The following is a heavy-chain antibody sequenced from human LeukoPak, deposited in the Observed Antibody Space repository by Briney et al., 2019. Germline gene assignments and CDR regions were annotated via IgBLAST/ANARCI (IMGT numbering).Heavy chain of an antibody. J-gene: IGHJ6*03. Sequence: GGSLRLSCAASGFTFSSYWMHWVRQDPGKGLVWVSRINDDGSSKNYADSVKGRFTISRDNAKNTLYLQMNSLRDEDTAVYYCVRGSDCWSGDDRGKYYYFMDVWGKGTTVTVS. CDR2: INDDGSSK. D-gene: IGHD3-3*01. CDR3: VRGSDCWSGDDRGKYYYFMDV. CDR1: GFTFSSYW. V-gene: IGHV3-74*01.